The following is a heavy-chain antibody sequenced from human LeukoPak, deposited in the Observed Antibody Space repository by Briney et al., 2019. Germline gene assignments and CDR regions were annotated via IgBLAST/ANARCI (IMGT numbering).Heavy chain of an antibody. Sequence: SVKVSCKASGGTFSSYAISWVRQAPGQGLEWMGGIIPIFGTANYAQKFQGRVTITTDESTSTAYMELSSLRSEDTAVYYCAGDGIGDKRGRPLDYWGQGTLVTVSS. CDR3: AGDGIGDKRGRPLDY. J-gene: IGHJ4*02. V-gene: IGHV1-69*05. CDR2: IIPIFGTA. CDR1: GGTFSSYA. D-gene: IGHD1-26*01.